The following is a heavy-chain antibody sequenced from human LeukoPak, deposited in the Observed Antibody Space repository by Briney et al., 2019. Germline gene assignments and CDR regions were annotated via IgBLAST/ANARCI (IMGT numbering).Heavy chain of an antibody. CDR1: GFTFSSYW. D-gene: IGHD1-14*01. CDR3: ARSNQADDY. Sequence: GGSLRLSCAASGFTFSSYWMHWARQVPGKGLVWVSRINPGGSSIAYADSVKGRFTVSRDNAKNTLYLQMDSLRAEDTAVYYCARSNQADDYWGQGTLVTVSS. V-gene: IGHV3-74*01. J-gene: IGHJ4*02. CDR2: INPGGSSI.